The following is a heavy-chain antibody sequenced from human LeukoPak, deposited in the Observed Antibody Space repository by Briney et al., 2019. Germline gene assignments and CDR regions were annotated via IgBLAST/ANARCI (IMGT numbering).Heavy chain of an antibody. D-gene: IGHD6-13*01. Sequence: GGSLRLSCAASGFTFSSYAMHWVRQAPGKGLEWVAVISYDGSNKYYADSVKGRFTISRDNSKNTLYLQMNSLRAEDTAVYYCARSYANLGPGSSWYNYWGQGTLVLVSS. J-gene: IGHJ4*02. CDR3: ARSYANLGPGSSWYNY. CDR1: GFTFSSYA. V-gene: IGHV3-30*04. CDR2: ISYDGSNK.